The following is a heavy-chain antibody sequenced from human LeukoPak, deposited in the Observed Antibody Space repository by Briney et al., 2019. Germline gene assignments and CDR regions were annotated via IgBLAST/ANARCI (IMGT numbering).Heavy chain of an antibody. D-gene: IGHD6-19*01. V-gene: IGHV3-15*01. CDR2: IKSKTDGGTT. CDR3: TTNLRGYSSDFDN. Sequence: GGSLRLSCAASGFIVSNNYMNWVRQAPGKGLEWVGRIKSKTDGGTTDYAAPVKGRFTISRDDSKNTVYVEINSLKTEDTAVYYCTTNLRGYSSDFDNWGQGTLVTVSS. CDR1: GFIVSNNY. J-gene: IGHJ4*02.